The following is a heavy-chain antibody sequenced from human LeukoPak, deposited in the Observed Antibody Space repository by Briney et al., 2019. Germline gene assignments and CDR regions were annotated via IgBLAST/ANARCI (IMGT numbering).Heavy chain of an antibody. CDR1: GGSISSSSYY. CDR3: GGGSYGRDDY. D-gene: IGHD1-26*01. V-gene: IGHV4-39*01. J-gene: IGHJ4*02. Sequence: PSETLSLTCTVSGGSISSSSYYWGWIRQPPGKELEWIGSIYYSGSTYYNPPLKSRVTISVDTSKNQFSLKLSSVTAADTAVYYCGGGSYGRDDYWGQGTLVTVSS. CDR2: IYYSGST.